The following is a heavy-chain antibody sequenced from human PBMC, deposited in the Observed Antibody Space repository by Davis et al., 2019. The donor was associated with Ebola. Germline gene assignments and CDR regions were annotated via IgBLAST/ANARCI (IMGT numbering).Heavy chain of an antibody. CDR3: AHSYTVDTDFAGDAFDI. CDR1: GFSLSTSGVG. V-gene: IGHV2-5*02. D-gene: IGHD5-18*01. J-gene: IGHJ3*02. Sequence: SGPTLVKPTQTLTLTCTFSGFSLSTSGVGVGWIRQPPGKALEWLALIYWDDGKRYSPSLKSRLTITKDTSKNQVVLTMTNMDPVDTATYYCAHSYTVDTDFAGDAFDIWGQGTMVTVSS. CDR2: IYWDDGK.